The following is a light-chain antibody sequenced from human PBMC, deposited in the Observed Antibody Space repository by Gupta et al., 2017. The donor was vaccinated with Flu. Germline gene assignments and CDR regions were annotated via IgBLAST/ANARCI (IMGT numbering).Light chain of an antibody. CDR1: QNIDDK. Sequence: LLTQSPDLQSVTPNEKVTLTCRASQNIDDKLHWYQQMGDQSPRLLIQYSSQASSGVPSRFSGSGCGTLFTLTIESLEAEDAATYYCHQSQTLPLTFGGGTKVEI. CDR3: HQSQTLPLT. J-gene: IGKJ4*01. CDR2: YSS. V-gene: IGKV6-21*01.